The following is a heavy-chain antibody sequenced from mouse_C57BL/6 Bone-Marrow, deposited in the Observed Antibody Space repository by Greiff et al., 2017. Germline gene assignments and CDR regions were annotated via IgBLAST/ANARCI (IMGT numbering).Heavy chain of an antibody. CDR3: ARHKDYYGSKSGFAY. J-gene: IGHJ3*01. CDR1: GFTFSSYG. CDR2: ISSGGSYT. V-gene: IGHV5-6*01. Sequence: EVQLVESGGDLVKPGGSLKLSCAASGFTFSSYGMSWVRQTPDKRLEWVATISSGGSYTYYPDSVKGRFTISRDNAKNTLYLQMSSLKSEDTAMYYCARHKDYYGSKSGFAYWGQGTLVTVSA. D-gene: IGHD1-1*01.